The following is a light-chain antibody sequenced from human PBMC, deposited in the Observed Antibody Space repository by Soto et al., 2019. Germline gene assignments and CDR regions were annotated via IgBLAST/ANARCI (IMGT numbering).Light chain of an antibody. CDR1: SSNIGAGYD. CDR3: QSYDSSLRGVV. Sequence: QSVLTQPPSVSGAPGQRVTISCTGSSSNIGAGYDVHWYQQLPGTAPKLLIYGNSNRPSGVPDRFSGSKSGTSASLAITGLQAGDEAGDHRQSYDSSLRGVVFGGGTKLTVL. J-gene: IGLJ2*01. CDR2: GNS. V-gene: IGLV1-40*01.